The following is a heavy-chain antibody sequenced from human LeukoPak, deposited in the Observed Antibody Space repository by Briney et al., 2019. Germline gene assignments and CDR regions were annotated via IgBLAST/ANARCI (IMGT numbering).Heavy chain of an antibody. J-gene: IGHJ4*02. CDR3: ARLSTGYSLGSIDY. CDR1: GGSNSSYY. Sequence: SETLSLTCTVSGGSNSSYYWSWIRQPAGKGLEWIGRIYTSGSTNYNPSLKSRVTMSVDTSKNQFSLKLSSVTAADAAVYYCARLSTGYSLGSIDYWGQGTLVTVSS. CDR2: IYTSGST. V-gene: IGHV4-4*07. D-gene: IGHD3-9*01.